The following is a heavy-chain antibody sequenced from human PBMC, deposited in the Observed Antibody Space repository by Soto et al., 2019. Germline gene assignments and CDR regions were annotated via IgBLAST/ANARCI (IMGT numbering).Heavy chain of an antibody. CDR1: GYTFTSYD. V-gene: IGHV1-8*01. CDR3: ARDSRHSTPKWEDYYYYGMDV. D-gene: IGHD1-26*01. J-gene: IGHJ6*02. CDR2: MNPNSGNT. Sequence: ASVKVSCKASGYTFTSYDINWVRQATGQGLEWMGWMNPNSGNTGYAQKFQGRVTMTRNTSISTAYMELSSLRSEDTAVYYCARDSRHSTPKWEDYYYYGMDVWGQGTTVTVSS.